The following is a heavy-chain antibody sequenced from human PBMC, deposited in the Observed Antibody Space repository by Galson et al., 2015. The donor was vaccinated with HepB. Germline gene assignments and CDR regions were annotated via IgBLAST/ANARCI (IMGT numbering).Heavy chain of an antibody. J-gene: IGHJ5*02. D-gene: IGHD2-15*01. Sequence: SLRLSCAASGFTFSSYWMSWVRQAPGKGLEWVANINQDGRETYYVDSVKGRFTISRDGAENSLYLQMNSLRAEDTAVYYCARDVILQAWLDPWGQGTLVAVSS. CDR1: GFTFSSYW. V-gene: IGHV3-7*03. CDR2: INQDGRET. CDR3: ARDVILQAWLDP.